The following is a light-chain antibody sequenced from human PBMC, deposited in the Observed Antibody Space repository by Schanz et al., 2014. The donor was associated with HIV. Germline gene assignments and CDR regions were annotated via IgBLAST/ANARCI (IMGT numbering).Light chain of an antibody. J-gene: IGLJ2*01. Sequence: QSVLTQPPSVSAAPGQKVTISCSGSTSNIGNNYVSWYQQLPGTAPKLLIYDNYKRPSEIPDRFSGSKSGTSASLAITGLQAEDEADYYCQSFDSSLSAVVFGGGTKLTVL. CDR1: TSNIGNNY. CDR3: QSFDSSLSAVV. CDR2: DNY. V-gene: IGLV1-51*01.